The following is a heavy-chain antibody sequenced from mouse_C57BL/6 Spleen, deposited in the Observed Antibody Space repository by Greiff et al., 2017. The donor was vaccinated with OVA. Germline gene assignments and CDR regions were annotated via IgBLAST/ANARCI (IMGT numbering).Heavy chain of an antibody. CDR1: GFTFSSYA. CDR3: TREGGDSSGYGYYFDY. J-gene: IGHJ2*01. V-gene: IGHV5-9-1*02. CDR2: ISSGGDYI. D-gene: IGHD3-2*02. Sequence: EVQLQQSGEGLVKPGGSLKLSCAASGFTFSSYAMSWVRQTPEKRLEWVAYISSGGDYIYYADTVKGRFTISRDNARNTLYLQMSSLKSEDTAMYYCTREGGDSSGYGYYFDYWGQGTTRTVSS.